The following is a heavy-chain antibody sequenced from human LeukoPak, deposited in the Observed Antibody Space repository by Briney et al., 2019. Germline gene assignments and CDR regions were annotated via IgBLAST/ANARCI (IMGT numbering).Heavy chain of an antibody. D-gene: IGHD3-10*01. CDR1: GYTFTSYA. J-gene: IGHJ3*02. CDR3: ARGFGGARFGLRDAFDI. Sequence: ASVKVSCKASGYTFTSYAMHWVRQAPGQRLEWLGWINAGNGNTKYSQKFQGRVTITRDTSASTAYMELSSLRSEDTAVYYCARGFGGARFGLRDAFDIWGQGTMVTVSS. CDR2: INAGNGNT. V-gene: IGHV1-3*01.